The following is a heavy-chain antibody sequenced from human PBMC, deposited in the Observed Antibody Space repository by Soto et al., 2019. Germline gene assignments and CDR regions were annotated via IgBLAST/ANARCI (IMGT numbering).Heavy chain of an antibody. Sequence: QVQLVQSGAEVREPGASVKVSCKASGYTFTNYGVSWVRQAPGQGLEWMGWIGGYKGNTNYAQKRQGRVTLTTDTPTSTANMKLRSLRSEDTAVYYCARHTLETGMPSGYWGQGTRVPVSS. CDR2: IGGYKGNT. CDR1: GYTFTNYG. V-gene: IGHV1-18*01. J-gene: IGHJ4*02. D-gene: IGHD2-2*01. CDR3: ARHTLETGMPSGY.